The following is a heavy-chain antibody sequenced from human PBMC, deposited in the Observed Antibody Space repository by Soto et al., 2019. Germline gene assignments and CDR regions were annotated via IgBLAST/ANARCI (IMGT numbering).Heavy chain of an antibody. Sequence: ASLKVSVKASGYTFTSDGISWVRQAPGQGLGWMGWISAYNGNTNYAQKLQGRVTMTTDTSTSAAYMELRSLRSDDTAVYYCARDGLVGATMGGDYWGQGTLVTVSS. V-gene: IGHV1-18*01. D-gene: IGHD1-26*01. CDR3: ARDGLVGATMGGDY. CDR2: ISAYNGNT. J-gene: IGHJ4*02. CDR1: GYTFTSDG.